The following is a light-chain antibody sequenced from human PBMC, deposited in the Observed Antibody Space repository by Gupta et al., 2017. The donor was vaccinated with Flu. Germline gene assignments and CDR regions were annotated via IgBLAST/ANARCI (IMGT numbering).Light chain of an antibody. V-gene: IGLV2-14*01. CDR2: EVN. Sequence: QSALTQPASVSGSPGQSITISCTGTSSDVGFDNYISWYQQHPGKAPKLLIYEVNNRPSGVSNRFSGSKSDNTASLAISGLQAEDEADDYCSSFTETNARVFGGGTKVTVL. J-gene: IGLJ3*02. CDR1: SSDVGFDNY. CDR3: SSFTETNARV.